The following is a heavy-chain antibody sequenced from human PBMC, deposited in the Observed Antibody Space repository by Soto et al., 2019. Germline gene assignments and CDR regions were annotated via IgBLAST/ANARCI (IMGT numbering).Heavy chain of an antibody. J-gene: IGHJ3*02. D-gene: IGHD6-6*01. CDR2: ISGSGGST. Sequence: PGGSLRLSCAASGFTFSSYAMSWVRQAPGKGLEWFSAISGSGGSTYYADSVKGRFTISRDNSKNTLYLQMNSLRAEDTAVYYCARVMEYSSSSSAFDIWGQGTMVTVSS. CDR3: ARVMEYSSSSSAFDI. CDR1: GFTFSSYA. V-gene: IGHV3-23*01.